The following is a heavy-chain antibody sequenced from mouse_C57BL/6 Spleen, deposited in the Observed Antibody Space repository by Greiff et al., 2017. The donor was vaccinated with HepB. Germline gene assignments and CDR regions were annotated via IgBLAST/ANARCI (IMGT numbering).Heavy chain of an antibody. Sequence: QVQLQQPGAELVKPGASVKLSCTASGYTFTSYWMQWVKQRPGQGLEWIGGIDPSDSDTNYNQKFKGKATLTVDTSSNTAYMQLSSLTCEDSAVSYCASGEGYCYGCSYYFDYWGQGTTLTVSS. J-gene: IGHJ2*01. V-gene: IGHV1-50*01. D-gene: IGHD1-1*01. CDR3: ASGEGYCYGCSYYFDY. CDR2: IDPSDSDT. CDR1: GYTFTSYW.